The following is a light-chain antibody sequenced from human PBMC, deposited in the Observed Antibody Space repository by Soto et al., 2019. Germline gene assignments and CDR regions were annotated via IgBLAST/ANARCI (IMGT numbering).Light chain of an antibody. CDR2: GTF. Sequence: IQLTQSPSSLSASVGDRVSITCRASQDIKTYLAWYQQKRGKAPKRLISGTFTLQSGVPSRFNGSGSGTDFTLTISRLQPEDFATYYCQHLNNYPPFTFGPGTKVDLE. CDR1: QDIKTY. J-gene: IGKJ3*01. CDR3: QHLNNYPPFT. V-gene: IGKV1-9*01.